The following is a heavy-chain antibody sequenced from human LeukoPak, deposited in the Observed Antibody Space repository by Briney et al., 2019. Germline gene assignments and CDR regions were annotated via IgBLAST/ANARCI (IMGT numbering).Heavy chain of an antibody. CDR1: GGTFSSYA. CDR3: ARYLFEWELPTTRVWAFDI. V-gene: IGHV1-69*13. CDR2: IIPIFGTA. D-gene: IGHD1-26*01. Sequence: SVKVSCKASGGTFSSYAISWVRQAPGQGLEWMGGIIPIFGTANYAQKFQGRVTITADESTSTACMELSSLRSEDTAVYYCARYLFEWELPTTRVWAFDIWGQGTMVTVSS. J-gene: IGHJ3*02.